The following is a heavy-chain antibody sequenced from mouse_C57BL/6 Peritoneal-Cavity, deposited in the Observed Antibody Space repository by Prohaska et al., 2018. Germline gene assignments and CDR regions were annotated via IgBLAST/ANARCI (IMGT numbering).Heavy chain of an antibody. CDR3: AILLGNY. V-gene: IGHV4-1*01. D-gene: IGHD4-1*01. J-gene: IGHJ4*01. Sequence: EEKLLQSGGGLVQPGGTLKLSYAASGIDFSRYWMSWVRRAQGKGLEWIGEINPDSRTINYAPSLKDKFISSRDNAKNTLYLLMSKVRSEDTALYYCAILLGNYWGQGTSVTISS. CDR1: GIDFSRYW. CDR2: INPDSRTI.